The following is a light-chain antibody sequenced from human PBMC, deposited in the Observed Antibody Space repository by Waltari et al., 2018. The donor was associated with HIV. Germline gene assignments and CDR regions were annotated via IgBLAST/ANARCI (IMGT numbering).Light chain of an antibody. Sequence: QSALTQPRSVSGSPGQSVSISCTGTSSDVGGYNYVSWYQQHPDKAPTLMIYDVSHRPSGVPDRFSGSKSVNTASLTISGLQAEDEADYYCCSYAGIYTYVKFGGGTKLTVL. V-gene: IGLV2-11*01. J-gene: IGLJ2*01. CDR2: DVS. CDR3: CSYAGIYTYVK. CDR1: SSDVGGYNY.